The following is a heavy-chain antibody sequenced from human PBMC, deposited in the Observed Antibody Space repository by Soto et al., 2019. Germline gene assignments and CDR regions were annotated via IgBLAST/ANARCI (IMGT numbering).Heavy chain of an antibody. Sequence: GGSLRLSCAASGFTFSSYGMHWVRQAPGKGLEWVAVIWYDGSNKYYADSVKGRFTISRDNSKNTLYLQMNSLRAEDTAVYYCARDPLPAAIVNYSPVGSPGYGMDVWGQGTTVTVSS. CDR1: GFTFSSYG. J-gene: IGHJ6*02. D-gene: IGHD2-15*01. V-gene: IGHV3-33*01. CDR2: IWYDGSNK. CDR3: ARDPLPAAIVNYSPVGSPGYGMDV.